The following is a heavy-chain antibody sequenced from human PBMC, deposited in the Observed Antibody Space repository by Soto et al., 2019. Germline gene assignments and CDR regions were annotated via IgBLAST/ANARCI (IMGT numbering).Heavy chain of an antibody. J-gene: IGHJ4*02. CDR1: GGSFSGYY. Sequence: PSETLSLTCAVYGGSFSGYYWSWIRQPPGKGLEWIGSIYYSGSTYYNPSLKSRVTISVDTSKNQFSLKLSSVTAADTAVYYCARPLQSSIAADFGYWGQGTLVTVSS. V-gene: IGHV4-34*01. CDR3: ARPLQSSIAADFGY. CDR2: IYYSGST. D-gene: IGHD6-13*01.